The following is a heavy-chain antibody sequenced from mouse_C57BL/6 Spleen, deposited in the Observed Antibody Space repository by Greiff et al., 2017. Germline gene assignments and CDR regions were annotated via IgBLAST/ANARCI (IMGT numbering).Heavy chain of an antibody. D-gene: IGHD2-5*01. Sequence: QVNVKQSGAELVRPGASVTLSCKASGSTFTDYEMHWVKQTPVHGLEWIGAIDPETGGTAYNQKFKGKAILTADKSSSTAYMELRSLTSEDSAVYYCTRWGSKDYFDDWGPGTTLTVSS. V-gene: IGHV1-15*01. J-gene: IGHJ2*01. CDR1: GSTFTDYE. CDR3: TRWGSKDYFDD. CDR2: IDPETGGT.